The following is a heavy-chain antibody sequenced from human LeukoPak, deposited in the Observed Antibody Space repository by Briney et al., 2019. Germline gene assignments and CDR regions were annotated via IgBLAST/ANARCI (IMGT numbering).Heavy chain of an antibody. Sequence: SETLSLTCSVSGGSVSSSTYYWGWIRQPPGKGLEWIGSIYHSGSTYYNPSLKSRVTISVDTSKNQFSLKLSSVTAADTAVYYCARTLTTVVTPTDAFDIWGQGTMVTVSS. CDR3: ARTLTTVVTPTDAFDI. V-gene: IGHV4-39*07. D-gene: IGHD4-23*01. CDR2: IYHSGST. CDR1: GGSVSSSTYY. J-gene: IGHJ3*02.